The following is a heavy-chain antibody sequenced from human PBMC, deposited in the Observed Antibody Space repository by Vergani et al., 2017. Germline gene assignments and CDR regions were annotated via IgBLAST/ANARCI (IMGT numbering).Heavy chain of an antibody. CDR3: AKVTEQRYSRYWYFDL. J-gene: IGHJ2*01. CDR1: GFLFSSYG. CDR2: IRYDGSNK. D-gene: IGHD1/OR15-1a*01. Sequence: QVSLVESGGGVVQPGLSLRLSCEASGFLFSSYGMHWVRQAPGKGLEWVAFIRYDGSNKYYADSVKGRFTISRDNSKNTLYLQMNSLRAEDTAVYYCAKVTEQRYSRYWYFDLWGRGTLVTVSS. V-gene: IGHV3-30*02.